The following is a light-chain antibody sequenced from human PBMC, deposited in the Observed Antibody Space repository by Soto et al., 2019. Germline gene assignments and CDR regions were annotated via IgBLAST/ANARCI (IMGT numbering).Light chain of an antibody. CDR2: GAS. CDR3: QHYNNWPRT. J-gene: IGKJ1*01. Sequence: EIVMTQSPATLSVSPGDRATLSCRASQSVSSNLAWYQQKPGQAPRLLIYGASTRATGIPARFSGSGSGTEFTLTIRSLQSEDFAVYYCQHYNNWPRTFGQGTKVEIK. CDR1: QSVSSN. V-gene: IGKV3-15*01.